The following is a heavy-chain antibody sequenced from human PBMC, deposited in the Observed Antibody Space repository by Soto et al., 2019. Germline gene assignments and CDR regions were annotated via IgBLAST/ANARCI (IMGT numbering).Heavy chain of an antibody. V-gene: IGHV3-33*01. CDR2: IWYDGSNK. J-gene: IGHJ4*02. Sequence: PGGSLRLSCAASGFTFSSYGMHWVRQAPGKGLEWVAVIWYDGSNKYYADSVKGRFTISRDNSKNTLYLQMNSLRAEDTAVYYCARDLGIAAAGTDYWGQGTLVTV. CDR3: ARDLGIAAAGTDY. CDR1: GFTFSSYG. D-gene: IGHD6-13*01.